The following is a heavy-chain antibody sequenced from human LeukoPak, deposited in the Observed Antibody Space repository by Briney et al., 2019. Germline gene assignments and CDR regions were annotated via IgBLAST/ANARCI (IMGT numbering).Heavy chain of an antibody. Sequence: GGSLRLSCAASGFTFSSYAMHWVRQAPGKGLEWVTIISYDGNIKYYADSVKGRFTISRDNSNNTLYLQMNSLRAEDTAVYYCASNYFDSSAYYRRAFDIWGQGTMVTVSS. CDR2: ISYDGNIK. CDR3: ASNYFDSSAYYRRAFDI. J-gene: IGHJ3*02. V-gene: IGHV3-30-3*01. D-gene: IGHD3-22*01. CDR1: GFTFSSYA.